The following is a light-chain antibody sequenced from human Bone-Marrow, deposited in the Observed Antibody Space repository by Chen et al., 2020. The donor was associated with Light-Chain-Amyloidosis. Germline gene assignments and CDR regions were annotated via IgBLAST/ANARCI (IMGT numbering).Light chain of an antibody. CDR3: HSYDSSMSGWV. Sequence: QSVLTQPPSVSGAPGQRVTISCTGSSSNIGATFDVHWYQQLPGTAPKLLMYGDKNRPSGVPDRFSGAKSGTSASLVITGLRTEDEAYYYCHSYDSSMSGWVFGGGTKLTVL. CDR2: GDK. V-gene: IGLV1-40*01. CDR1: SSNIGATFD. J-gene: IGLJ3*02.